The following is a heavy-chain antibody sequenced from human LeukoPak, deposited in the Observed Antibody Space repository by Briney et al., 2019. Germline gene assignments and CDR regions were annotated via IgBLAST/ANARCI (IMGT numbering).Heavy chain of an antibody. Sequence: GESLKISCKGSGYSFTSYWIGWVRQMPGKGLEWMGIIYPGDSDTRYSPSFQGQVTISADKSISTAYLQWSSLKASDTAMYYCARHNKDPLRPYCSGGSCHRRTYYYYYYYMDVWGKGTTVTVSS. CDR3: ARHNKDPLRPYCSGGSCHRRTYYYYYYYMDV. CDR2: IYPGDSDT. D-gene: IGHD2-15*01. CDR1: GYSFTSYW. V-gene: IGHV5-51*01. J-gene: IGHJ6*03.